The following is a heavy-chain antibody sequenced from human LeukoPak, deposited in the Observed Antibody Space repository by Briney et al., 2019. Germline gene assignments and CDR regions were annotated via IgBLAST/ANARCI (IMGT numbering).Heavy chain of an antibody. CDR1: GYTFTSYY. V-gene: IGHV1-46*01. D-gene: IGHD2/OR15-2a*01. J-gene: IGHJ6*02. CDR2: INPSGGST. Sequence: ASVKVSCKASGYTFTSYYMHWVRQAPGQGLEWMGIINPSGGSTSYAQRVQGRVTMTRDTSTSTVYMELSSLRSEDTAVYYCARTQIGTYYYYGMDVWGQGTTVTVSS. CDR3: ARTQIGTYYYYGMDV.